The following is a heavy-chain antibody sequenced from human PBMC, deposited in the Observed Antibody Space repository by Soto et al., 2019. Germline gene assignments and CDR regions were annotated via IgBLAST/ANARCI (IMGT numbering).Heavy chain of an antibody. CDR2: MTPKSDDT. D-gene: IGHD4-4*01. Sequence: ASVKVSCKASGYTFTNYDVNWVRQAPGQGLEWVGWMTPKSDDTGYAQKFQGRVTLTRNTSISTAYMELSSLTSEDTAVYYCARGLAVTRDAFDIWGQGTMVTV. CDR1: GYTFTNYD. V-gene: IGHV1-8*01. CDR3: ARGLAVTRDAFDI. J-gene: IGHJ3*02.